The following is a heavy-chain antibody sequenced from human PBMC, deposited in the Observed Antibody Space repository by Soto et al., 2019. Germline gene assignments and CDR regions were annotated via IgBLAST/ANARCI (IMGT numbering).Heavy chain of an antibody. V-gene: IGHV4-34*01. Sequence: SETLSLTCAVYGGSFSGYYWSWIRQPPGKGLEWIGEINHSGSTNYNPSLKSRVTISVDTSKNQFSLKLSSVTAADTAVYYCARRYMITSTRGYPFDPWGQGTLVTVSS. CDR2: INHSGST. CDR3: ARRYMITSTRGYPFDP. CDR1: GGSFSGYY. J-gene: IGHJ5*02. D-gene: IGHD3-16*01.